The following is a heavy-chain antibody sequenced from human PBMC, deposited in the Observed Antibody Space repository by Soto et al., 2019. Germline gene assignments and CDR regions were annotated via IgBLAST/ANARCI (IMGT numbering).Heavy chain of an antibody. Sequence: GGSLRLSCEASGFTFYTYAMIWVRQAPGKGLEWVTAIDSDGTDTYYADFVKGRFTVSRDNSKNTLYLQMRSQTAEDTALYYCETGRPAVGSDLLDSWGPGTLVAVSS. V-gene: IGHV3-23*05. CDR1: GFTFYTYA. D-gene: IGHD1-26*01. J-gene: IGHJ5*01. CDR3: ETGRPAVGSDLLDS. CDR2: IDSDGTDT.